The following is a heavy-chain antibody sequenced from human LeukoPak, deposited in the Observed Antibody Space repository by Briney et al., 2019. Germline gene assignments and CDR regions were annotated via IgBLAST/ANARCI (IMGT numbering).Heavy chain of an antibody. Sequence: PGGSLRLSCAASGFTFSSYAMSWVRQAPGKGLEWASAISGSGGSTYYADSVKGRFTISRDNSKNTLYLQMNSLRAEDTAVYYCAKASSRRGYSYGPKTDPLKYYFDYWGQGTLVTVSS. CDR1: GFTFSSYA. D-gene: IGHD5-18*01. J-gene: IGHJ4*02. V-gene: IGHV3-23*01. CDR2: ISGSGGST. CDR3: AKASSRRGYSYGPKTDPLKYYFDY.